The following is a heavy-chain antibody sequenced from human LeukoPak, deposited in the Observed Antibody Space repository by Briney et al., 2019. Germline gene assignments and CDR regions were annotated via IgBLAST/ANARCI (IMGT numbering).Heavy chain of an antibody. Sequence: ASVKVSCKASGYTFTSYYMHWVRQAPGQGLEWMGIINPSGGSTSYAQKFQGRVTMTRDTSTSTAYMELRSLRSDDTAVYYCARDTYYYDSSGYGNYYYYGMDVWGQGTTVTVSS. V-gene: IGHV1-46*01. CDR1: GYTFTSYY. J-gene: IGHJ6*02. CDR2: INPSGGST. D-gene: IGHD3-22*01. CDR3: ARDTYYYDSSGYGNYYYYGMDV.